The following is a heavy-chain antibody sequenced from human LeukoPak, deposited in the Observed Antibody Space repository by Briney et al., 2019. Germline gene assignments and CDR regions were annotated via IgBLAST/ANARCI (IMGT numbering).Heavy chain of an antibody. D-gene: IGHD6-6*01. J-gene: IGHJ6*02. V-gene: IGHV4-59*08. CDR2: IYYSGST. CDR1: GGSISSYY. CDR3: ARQSSIAARYYYYGMGV. Sequence: SETLSLTCTVSGGSISSYYWSWIRQPPGKGLEWIGYIYYSGSTNYNPSLKSRVTISVDTSKNQFSLKLSSVSAADTAVYYCARQSSIAARYYYYGMGVWGQGTTVTVSS.